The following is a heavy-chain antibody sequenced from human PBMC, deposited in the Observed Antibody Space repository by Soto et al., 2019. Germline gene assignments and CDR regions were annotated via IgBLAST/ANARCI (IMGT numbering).Heavy chain of an antibody. D-gene: IGHD3-3*01. V-gene: IGHV3-53*01. CDR2: IYSGGST. J-gene: IGHJ4*02. CDR1: GFTVSSNY. Sequence: GGSLILSSAASGFTVSSNYMSWVRQAPGKGLEWVSVIYSGGSTYYADSVKGRFTISGDNSKNTLYLQMNSLRAEDTAVYYCARSPPLRYYFDYWGQGTLGTVSS. CDR3: ARSPPLRYYFDY.